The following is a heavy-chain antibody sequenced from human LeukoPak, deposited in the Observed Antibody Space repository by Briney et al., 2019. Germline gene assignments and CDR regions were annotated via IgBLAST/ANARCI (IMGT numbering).Heavy chain of an antibody. CDR2: IYYSGST. Sequence: SETLSLTCTVSGGSISSHYWSWIRQPPGKGLEWIGHIYYSGSTNYNPSLKSRVTISVDTSKNQFSLKLSSVTAADTAVYYCARGRGAYYGSGSYYPTDAFDIWGQGTMVTVSS. V-gene: IGHV4-59*11. CDR1: GGSISSHY. CDR3: ARGRGAYYGSGSYYPTDAFDI. J-gene: IGHJ3*02. D-gene: IGHD3-10*01.